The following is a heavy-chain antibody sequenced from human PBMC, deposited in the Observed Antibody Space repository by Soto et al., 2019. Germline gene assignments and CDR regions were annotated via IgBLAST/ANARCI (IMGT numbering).Heavy chain of an antibody. CDR2: ISSSSSYI. CDR3: ARDFPCLDGSGSTYAVS. V-gene: IGHV3-21*01. CDR1: GFTFSSYS. J-gene: IGHJ4*02. Sequence: GGSLRLSCAASGFTFSSYSMNWVRQAPGKGLEWVSSISSSSSYIYYADSVKGRFTISRDNAKNSLYLQMNSLRAEDTAVYYCARDFPCLDGSGSTYAVSWGQGTLVTVSS. D-gene: IGHD3-10*01.